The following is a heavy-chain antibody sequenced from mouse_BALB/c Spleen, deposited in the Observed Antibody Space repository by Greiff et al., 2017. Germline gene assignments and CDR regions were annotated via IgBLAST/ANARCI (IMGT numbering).Heavy chain of an antibody. CDR3: TRDTDYGFAY. Sequence: DVHLVESGGGLVKPGGSLKLSCAASGFTFSSYTMSWVRQTPEKRLEWVATISSGGSYTYYPDSVKGRFTISRDNAKNTLYLQMSSLKSEDTAMYYCTRDTDYGFAYWGQGTLVTVSA. V-gene: IGHV5-6-4*01. J-gene: IGHJ3*01. CDR1: GFTFSSYT. D-gene: IGHD2-4*01. CDR2: ISSGGSYT.